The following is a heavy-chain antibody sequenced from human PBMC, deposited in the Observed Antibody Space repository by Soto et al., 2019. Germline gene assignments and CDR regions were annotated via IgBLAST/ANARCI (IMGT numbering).Heavy chain of an antibody. CDR2: IDTSGHST. D-gene: IGHD1-20*01. Sequence: GGSLRLSCEASGFVFTNFWMHWVRHVPGKGLVWVARIDTSGHSTNYAESVKGRFTISRDSAKNTVSLQMNSLRVEDTGVYYCAKDSRYFDLWSQGSQVTVSS. CDR1: GFVFTNFW. CDR3: AKDSRYFDL. J-gene: IGHJ4*02. V-gene: IGHV3-74*01.